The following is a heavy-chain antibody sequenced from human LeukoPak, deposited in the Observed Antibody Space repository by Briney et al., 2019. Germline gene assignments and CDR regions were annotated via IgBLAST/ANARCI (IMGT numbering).Heavy chain of an antibody. D-gene: IGHD2/OR15-2a*01. CDR3: TTDLPRSTSCSHDY. CDR2: IKRDIDGGTT. V-gene: IGHV3-15*01. CDR1: GFTFSNSW. J-gene: IGHJ4*02. Sequence: PGGTLTLSCAASGFTFSNSWMLWVRQAPGRGLEWVGRIKRDIDGGTTDYAARVKGRFTITRDDSENTLYLQMNSLKTEDTAVYYCTTDLPRSTSCSHDYWGQGTQVTVSS.